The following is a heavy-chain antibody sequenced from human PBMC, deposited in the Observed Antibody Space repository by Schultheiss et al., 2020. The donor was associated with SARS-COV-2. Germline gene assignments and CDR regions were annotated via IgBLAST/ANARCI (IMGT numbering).Heavy chain of an antibody. CDR1: GFTFSSYE. Sequence: GGSLRLSCAASGFTFSSYEMNWVRQAPGKGLEWVSYISSSGSTIYYADSVKGRFTISRDNAKNSLYLQMNTLRAEDTAVYYCARVCYTSSSCLEYWGQGTLVTVSS. D-gene: IGHD6-6*01. CDR2: ISSSGSTI. CDR3: ARVCYTSSSCLEY. J-gene: IGHJ4*02. V-gene: IGHV3-48*03.